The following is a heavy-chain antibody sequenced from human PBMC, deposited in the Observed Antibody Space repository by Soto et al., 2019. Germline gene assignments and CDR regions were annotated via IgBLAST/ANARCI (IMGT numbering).Heavy chain of an antibody. CDR2: ITYSGGSR. J-gene: IGHJ4*02. CDR1: GFTFSNYA. CDR3: AKKGYYDTSGYPIRYFDY. Sequence: EVPLVESGGGLVQPGGSLRLSFAASGFTFSNYAMAWVRQAPGKGLEWVSTITYSGGSRDYADSVKGRFTISRDNSKNTLYLQMNSLRAEDTAVYYCAKKGYYDTSGYPIRYFDYWGQGTLVTVSS. V-gene: IGHV3-23*04. D-gene: IGHD3-22*01.